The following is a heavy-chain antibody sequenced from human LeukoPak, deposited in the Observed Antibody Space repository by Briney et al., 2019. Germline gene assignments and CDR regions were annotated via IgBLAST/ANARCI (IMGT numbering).Heavy chain of an antibody. Sequence: GESLKISCKGSGYSFTSYWIGWVRQMPGKGLEWMGIIYPGDSDTRYSPSFQGQVTISTDKSISTAYLQWSSLKASDTAMYYCARCEGGTTGIRYFDYWGQGTLVTVSS. J-gene: IGHJ4*02. CDR2: IYPGDSDT. V-gene: IGHV5-51*01. CDR3: ARCEGGTTGIRYFDY. CDR1: GYSFTSYW. D-gene: IGHD1-1*01.